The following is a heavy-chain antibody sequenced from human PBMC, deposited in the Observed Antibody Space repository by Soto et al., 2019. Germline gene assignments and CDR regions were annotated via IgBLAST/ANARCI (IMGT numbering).Heavy chain of an antibody. Sequence: TLSLTCPVSGGSISSYYWSWIRQPPGKGLEWIGYIYYSGSTNYNPSLKSRVTISVDTSKNQFSLKLSSVTAADTAVYYCARDAGYCSSTSCLYGMDVWGQGTTVTVSS. D-gene: IGHD2-2*01. CDR3: ARDAGYCSSTSCLYGMDV. CDR1: GGSISSYY. J-gene: IGHJ6*02. V-gene: IGHV4-59*01. CDR2: IYYSGST.